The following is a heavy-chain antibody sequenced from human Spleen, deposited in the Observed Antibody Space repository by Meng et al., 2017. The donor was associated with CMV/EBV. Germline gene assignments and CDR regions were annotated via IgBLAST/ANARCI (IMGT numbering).Heavy chain of an antibody. J-gene: IGHJ5*02. V-gene: IGHV6-1*01. Sequence: SSNSAAWTWIWQSPSSGLEWLGRTYYRSKWCTAYAVSVKSRITITPDTSKNQFSLQLNSVTPEDTAVYYCARVKGYCSGGSCCDWFDPWGQGTLVTVSS. D-gene: IGHD2-15*01. CDR2: TYYRSKWCT. CDR3: ARVKGYCSGGSCCDWFDP. CDR1: SSNSAA.